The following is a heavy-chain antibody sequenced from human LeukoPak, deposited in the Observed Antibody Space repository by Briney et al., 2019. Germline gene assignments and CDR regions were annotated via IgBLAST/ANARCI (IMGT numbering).Heavy chain of an antibody. J-gene: IGHJ4*02. CDR2: FDSEDREI. Sequence: GASVKVSCKASGYTFTDYYMHWVRQAPGKGLEWMGGFDSEDREIIYAQNFQGRVTMTEDTSTDTAYMELRSLRYEDTAVYYCANHKAYDSGSFEFWGQGTLVTVSS. V-gene: IGHV1-24*01. D-gene: IGHD3-10*01. CDR3: ANHKAYDSGSFEF. CDR1: GYTFTDYY.